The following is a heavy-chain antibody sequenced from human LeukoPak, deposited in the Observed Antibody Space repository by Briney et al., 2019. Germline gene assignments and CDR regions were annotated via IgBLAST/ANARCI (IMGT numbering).Heavy chain of an antibody. D-gene: IGHD5-18*01. CDR3: ATIKRGSTYGYFDF. CDR2: MFDTVST. Sequence: KPSETLSLTCTVSGASTASHYWTWLRQPPGKELEWIAYMFDTVSTKSNQSLKSRLTLSVDTSKKQLSLRLSSVTAADTAVYYCATIKRGSTYGYFDFWGQGIKVTVSS. J-gene: IGHJ4*02. CDR1: GASTASHY. V-gene: IGHV4-59*11.